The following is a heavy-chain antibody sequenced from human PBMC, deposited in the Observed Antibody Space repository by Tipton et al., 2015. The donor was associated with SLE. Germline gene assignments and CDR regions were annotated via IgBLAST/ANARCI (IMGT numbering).Heavy chain of an antibody. CDR1: GVSISSYY. J-gene: IGHJ4*02. CDR3: ARRLWGDYYFDY. Sequence: TLSLICTVSGVSISSYYWSWIRQSPGKGLEWIGYIYYSGSTNYNPSLKSRVTISVDTAKNQFSLKLSSVTAADTAVYYCARRLWGDYYFDYWGQGTLVTVSS. V-gene: IGHV4-59*08. D-gene: IGHD2-21*02. CDR2: IYYSGST.